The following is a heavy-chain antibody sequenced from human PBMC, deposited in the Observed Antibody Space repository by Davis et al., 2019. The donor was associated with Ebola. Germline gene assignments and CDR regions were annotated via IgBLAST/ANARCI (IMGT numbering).Heavy chain of an antibody. V-gene: IGHV3-30*02. D-gene: IGHD3-16*01. CDR1: GFTFSSYG. Sequence: GESLKISCAASGFTFSSYGMHWVRQALGKGLEWVAFVRYDGDNKHYADSVKGRFTISRDNPKNTMYLQMNSLKTEDTAVYYCAKFGASMDVWGQGATVTVSS. J-gene: IGHJ6*02. CDR3: AKFGASMDV. CDR2: VRYDGDNK.